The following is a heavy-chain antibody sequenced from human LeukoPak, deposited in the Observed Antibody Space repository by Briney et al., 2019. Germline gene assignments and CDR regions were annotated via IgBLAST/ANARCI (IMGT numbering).Heavy chain of an antibody. J-gene: IGHJ4*02. CDR1: GGTFSSYA. CDR2: IIPIFGTA. D-gene: IGHD3-9*01. V-gene: IGHV1-69*01. CDR3: ARVVYDILTGYYYSFDY. Sequence: SVKVSCKASGGTFSSYAISWVRQAPGQGLEWMGGIIPIFGTANYAQKFQGRVTITADESTSTAYMELSSLRSEDTAVYYCARVVYDILTGYYYSFDYWGQGSLVTVSS.